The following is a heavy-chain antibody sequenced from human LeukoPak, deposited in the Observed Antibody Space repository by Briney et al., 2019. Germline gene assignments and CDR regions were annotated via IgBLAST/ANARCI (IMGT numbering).Heavy chain of an antibody. CDR1: GFTFSSYS. Sequence: GGSLRLSCAASGFTFSSYSMNWVRQAPGKGLEWVSSISSSSGYIYYADSVKGRFTISRDNAKNSLYLQMNSLRAEDTAVYYCAREKTYYYDSSGPDYWGQGTLVTVSS. J-gene: IGHJ4*02. D-gene: IGHD3-22*01. CDR2: ISSSSGYI. V-gene: IGHV3-21*01. CDR3: AREKTYYYDSSGPDY.